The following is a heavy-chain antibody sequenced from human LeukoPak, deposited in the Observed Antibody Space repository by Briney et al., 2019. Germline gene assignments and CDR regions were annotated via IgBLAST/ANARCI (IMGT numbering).Heavy chain of an antibody. V-gene: IGHV3-9*01. J-gene: IGHJ4*02. CDR1: GFTFDDDA. CDR3: VKVTAAGFVDH. D-gene: IGHD6-13*01. CDR2: IGWNSGGI. Sequence: GRSLRLSCAASGFTFDDDAMHWVRQAPGKGLEWVSGIGWNSGGIVYADSVKGRFTISRDNAKNSLYLQMNSLGAEDTALYYCVKVTAAGFVDHWGQGTLVTVSS.